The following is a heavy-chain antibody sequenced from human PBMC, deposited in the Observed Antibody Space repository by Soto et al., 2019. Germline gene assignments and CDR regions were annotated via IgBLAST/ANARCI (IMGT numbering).Heavy chain of an antibody. CDR1: GFTFSRHA. CDR2: ISRDGSYI. J-gene: IGHJ4*02. Sequence: GGSLRLSCAASGFTFSRHAIHWVRLTPGRGLEWVLAISRDGSYIYYTDSVKGRFTVSRDNSKNTVFVQMNRLIPDDTALYFCARTRNGGVADSFDYWGQGTLVTVSS. V-gene: IGHV3-30*04. D-gene: IGHD3-3*01. CDR3: ARTRNGGVADSFDY.